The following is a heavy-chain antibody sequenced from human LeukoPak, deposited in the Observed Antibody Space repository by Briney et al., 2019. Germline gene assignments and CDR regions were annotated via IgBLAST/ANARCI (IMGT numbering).Heavy chain of an antibody. V-gene: IGHV1-69*04. CDR1: GGTFSSYA. Sequence: SVKVSCKASGGTFSSYAISWVRQAPGQGLEWMGRIIPIFGIADYAQKFQGRVTITADKSTSTAYMELSSLRSEDTAVCYCARGGGAQQVVHYDSSGYYYWGQGTLVTVSS. CDR3: ARGGGAQQVVHYDSSGYYY. CDR2: IIPIFGIA. D-gene: IGHD3-22*01. J-gene: IGHJ4*02.